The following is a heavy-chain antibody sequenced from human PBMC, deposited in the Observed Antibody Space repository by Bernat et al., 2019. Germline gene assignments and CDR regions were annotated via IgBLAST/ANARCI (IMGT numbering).Heavy chain of an antibody. CDR2: INHSGRT. Sequence: QVQLQQWGAGLLKPSETLSLTCAVYGGSFSGYYWTWIRQPPGKGLEWIGQINHSGRTDYNPSLKSRVTISVDTSKNQFSLRLNSVTAADTAVYYCARGTSTSAPYMDVWGKGTTVTVSS. J-gene: IGHJ6*03. CDR1: GGSFSGYY. V-gene: IGHV4-34*01. CDR3: ARGTSTSAPYMDV.